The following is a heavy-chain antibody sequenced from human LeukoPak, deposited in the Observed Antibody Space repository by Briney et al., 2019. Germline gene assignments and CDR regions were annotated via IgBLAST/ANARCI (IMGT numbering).Heavy chain of an antibody. CDR2: ISGSGGTT. V-gene: IGHV3-23*01. J-gene: IGHJ4*02. CDR1: GFTFSSYA. Sequence: GGSLRLSCAASGFTFSSYAMNWVRQAPGKGLEWVSGISGSGGTTYYADSVKGRFTISRDNSKNTLYLRMSSLRAEDTAVYYCARARLGWEPVDYWGQGTLVTVSS. D-gene: IGHD1-26*01. CDR3: ARARLGWEPVDY.